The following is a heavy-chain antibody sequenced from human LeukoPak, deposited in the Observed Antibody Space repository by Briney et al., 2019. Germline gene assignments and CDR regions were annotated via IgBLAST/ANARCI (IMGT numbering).Heavy chain of an antibody. Sequence: GGSLRLSCAASGFIFYDYAMSWVRQAPGRRLEWLSTICGSAESTYYADSVRCRFTISSYRSKNTLYLQMNSLRAEDTAFYYCAKGSLCPSRAPLIEYWGLGTLVTVSS. J-gene: IGHJ4*02. CDR1: GFIFYDYA. V-gene: IGHV3-23*01. CDR2: ICGSAEST. D-gene: IGHD6-13*01. CDR3: AKGSLCPSRAPLIEY.